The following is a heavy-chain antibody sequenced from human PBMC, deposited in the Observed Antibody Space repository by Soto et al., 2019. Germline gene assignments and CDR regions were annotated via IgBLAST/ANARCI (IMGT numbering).Heavy chain of an antibody. V-gene: IGHV3-21*01. CDR1: GFTFSSYS. Sequence: PGGSLRLSCAASGFTFSSYSIHWVRQAPGKGLEWVSSISTTSSYIYYADSVKGRFTISRDNAKNSLYLQMTSLRAEDTAVYYCARDGHWLEEYWYFDLWGRGTLVTVTS. CDR2: ISTTSSYI. J-gene: IGHJ2*01. D-gene: IGHD6-19*01. CDR3: ARDGHWLEEYWYFDL.